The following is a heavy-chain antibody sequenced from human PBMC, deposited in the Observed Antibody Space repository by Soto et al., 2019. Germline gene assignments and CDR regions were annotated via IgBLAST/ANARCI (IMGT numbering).Heavy chain of an antibody. CDR2: IHSSGSI. J-gene: IGHJ1*01. CDR3: ARDLDGLHDDTSGPFPRPG. D-gene: IGHD3-22*01. CDR1: GGSISSDDYY. V-gene: IGHV4-30-4*01. Sequence: SETLSLTCTVSGGSISSDDYYWSWIRQAPGRGLEWIGYIHSSGSIYYNPSLKSRATMSIDTAGNQFSLKASSVTVADTAVYYCARDLDGLHDDTSGPFPRPGWGQGTLVTVSS.